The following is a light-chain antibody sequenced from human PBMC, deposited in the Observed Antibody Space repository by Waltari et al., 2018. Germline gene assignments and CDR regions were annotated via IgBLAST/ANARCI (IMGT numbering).Light chain of an antibody. J-gene: IGLJ3*02. Sequence: SALTQPRSVSGSPGPSVTISCTGTTNDLGSYNYVSWYQQHPGNAPQLIILDVTKRPSGVPSRLSGSKSGNTASLTISGLRAEDEAEYYCCSYAGSYTWVFGGGTKLTVV. CDR3: CSYAGSYTWV. CDR2: DVT. CDR1: TNDLGSYNY. V-gene: IGLV2-11*01.